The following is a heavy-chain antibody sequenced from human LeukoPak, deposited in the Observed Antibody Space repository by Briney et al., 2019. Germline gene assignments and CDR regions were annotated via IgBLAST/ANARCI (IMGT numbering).Heavy chain of an antibody. CDR1: GFTFSSYA. V-gene: IGHV3-23*01. J-gene: IGHJ4*02. Sequence: GGSLRLSCAASGFTFSSYAMSWVRQAPGKGLEWVSTISASGGSTYYADSVKGRFTISRDNSKNTLYLQMNSLRAEDTAVYYCANGGIGGRSYDTSGYYYYYFDFWGQGTLVTVSS. CDR3: ANGGIGGRSYDTSGYYYYYFDF. CDR2: ISASGGST. D-gene: IGHD3-22*01.